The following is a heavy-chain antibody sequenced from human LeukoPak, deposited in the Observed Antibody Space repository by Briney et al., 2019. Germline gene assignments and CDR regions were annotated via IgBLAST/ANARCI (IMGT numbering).Heavy chain of an antibody. CDR1: GFTFSSYH. CDR3: ARINERELDY. V-gene: IGHV3-48*01. Sequence: GGSLRLSCAASGFTFSSYHMNWVRQAPGKGLEWVSYISIFSSTIYYADSVKGRFTISRDDANSLVYLQMNSLRAEDTAVYYCARINERELDYWGQGTLVTVSS. CDR2: ISIFSSTI. J-gene: IGHJ4*02. D-gene: IGHD1-26*01.